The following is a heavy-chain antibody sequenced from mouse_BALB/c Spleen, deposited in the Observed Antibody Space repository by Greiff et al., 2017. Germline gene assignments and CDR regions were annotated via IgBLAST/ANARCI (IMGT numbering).Heavy chain of an antibody. V-gene: IGHV1-67*01. D-gene: IGHD2-10*02. CDR1: GYTFTDYA. CDR2: ISTYYGNT. CDR3: ARRRYGNYVGAMDY. J-gene: IGHJ4*01. Sequence: QVQLKESGPELVRPGVSVKISCKGSGYTFTDYAMHWVKQSHAKSLEWIGVISTYYGNTNYNQKFKGKATMTVDKSSSTAYMELARLTSEDSAIYYCARRRYGNYVGAMDYWGQGTSVTVSS.